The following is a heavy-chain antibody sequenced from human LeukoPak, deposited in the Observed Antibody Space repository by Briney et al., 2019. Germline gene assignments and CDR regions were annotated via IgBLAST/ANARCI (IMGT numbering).Heavy chain of an antibody. Sequence: PSETLSLTCTVSGGSISSSSYYWGWIRQPPGKGLEWIGSIYYSGSTYYNPSLKSRVTISVDTSKNQFSLKLSSVTAADTAVYYCARHTGMSIAARPADYWGQGTLVTVSS. CDR3: ARHTGMSIAARPADY. V-gene: IGHV4-39*01. J-gene: IGHJ4*02. D-gene: IGHD6-6*01. CDR1: GGSISSSSYY. CDR2: IYYSGST.